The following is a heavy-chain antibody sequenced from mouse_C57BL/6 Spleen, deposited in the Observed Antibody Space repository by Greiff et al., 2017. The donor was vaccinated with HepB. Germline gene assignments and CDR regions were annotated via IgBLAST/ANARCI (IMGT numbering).Heavy chain of an antibody. Sequence: EVKVEESGGGLVKPGGSLKLSCAASGFTFSDYGMHWVRQAPEKGLEWVAYISSGNSTIDYAHTVKGRYTFSRDNATYTLFLQMTSLRSEDTAMYYCARVLRSYWYIDVWGTGTTVTVSS. D-gene: IGHD1-1*01. J-gene: IGHJ1*03. CDR2: ISSGNSTI. CDR3: ARVLRSYWYIDV. CDR1: GFTFSDYG. V-gene: IGHV5-17*01.